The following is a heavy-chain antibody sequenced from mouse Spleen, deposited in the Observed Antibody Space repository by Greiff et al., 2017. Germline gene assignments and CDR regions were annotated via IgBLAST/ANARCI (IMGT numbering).Heavy chain of an antibody. J-gene: IGHJ2*01. D-gene: IGHD4-1*02. CDR3: TRPNWDVGDY. Sequence: VQLQEFGAELVRPGASVTLSCKASGYTFTDYEMHWVKQTPVHGLEWIGAIDPETGGTAYNQKFKGKAILTADKSSSTAYMELRSLTSEDSAVYYCTRPNWDVGDYWGQGTTLTVSS. CDR1: GYTFTDYE. CDR2: IDPETGGT. V-gene: IGHV1-15*01.